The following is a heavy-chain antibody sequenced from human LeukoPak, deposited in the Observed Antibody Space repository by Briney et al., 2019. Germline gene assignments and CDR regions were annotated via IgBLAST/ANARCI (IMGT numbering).Heavy chain of an antibody. CDR3: ARTGAYYSGMYYFDY. CDR2: INPNSGGT. D-gene: IGHD3-22*01. Sequence: ASAKVSCKASGYTFTGYYLHWVRQAPGQGLEWMGWINPNSGGTNYAQKFQGRVTMARDTSISTAYMELSRLRSDDTAVYYCARTGAYYSGMYYFDYWGQGALVAVSS. J-gene: IGHJ4*02. V-gene: IGHV1-2*02. CDR1: GYTFTGYY.